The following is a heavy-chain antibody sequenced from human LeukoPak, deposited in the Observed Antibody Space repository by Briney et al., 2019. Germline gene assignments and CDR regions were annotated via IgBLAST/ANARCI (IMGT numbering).Heavy chain of an antibody. CDR3: ARVFGPSSYSSGYLDY. CDR1: GYSISSGYY. V-gene: IGHV4-38-2*02. J-gene: IGHJ4*02. D-gene: IGHD6-19*01. Sequence: SETLSLTCTVSGYSISSGYYWGWIRQPPGKGLEWIGSFYHSGSTYYNPSLKSRVTISVDTSKNQFSLKLSSVTAADTAVYYCARVFGPSSYSSGYLDYWGQGTLVTVSS. CDR2: FYHSGST.